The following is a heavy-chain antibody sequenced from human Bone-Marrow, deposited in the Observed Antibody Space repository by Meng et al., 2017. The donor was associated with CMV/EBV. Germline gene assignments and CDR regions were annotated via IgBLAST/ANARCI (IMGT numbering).Heavy chain of an antibody. J-gene: IGHJ4*02. D-gene: IGHD6-19*01. V-gene: IGHV3-23*01. Sequence: SGFTLNSYAMGRGRQAEGKGWVYAAASSGSGGNTYHGDVVKSRFTTARNNSMNTLYLKMNSMRAEDTAVYYCARGGKWLAPGFCAYWGQGTLVTVSS. CDR3: ARGGKWLAPGFCAY. CDR1: GFTLNSYA. CDR2: SSGSGGNT.